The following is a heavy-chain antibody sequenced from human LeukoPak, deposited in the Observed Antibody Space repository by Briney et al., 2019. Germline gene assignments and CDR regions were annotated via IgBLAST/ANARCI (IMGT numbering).Heavy chain of an antibody. V-gene: IGHV4-4*02. CDR2: VSHTGGT. CDR1: GGSISSSNW. CDR3: ARVATTGLDS. J-gene: IGHJ4*02. Sequence: SETLSLTCVVSGGSISSSNWWSWVRQSPGKGLEWIGEVSHTGGTIYNPSLKGRVTMSVDKSKDQFSLKLNSVTAADTAVYHCARVATTGLDSWGQGTLVAVSS. D-gene: IGHD6-13*01.